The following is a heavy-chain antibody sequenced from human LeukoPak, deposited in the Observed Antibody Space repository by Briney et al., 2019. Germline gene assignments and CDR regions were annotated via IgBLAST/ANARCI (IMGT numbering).Heavy chain of an antibody. CDR3: ARAVAAAGSY. CDR2: IKQDGSEK. CDR1: GFSLSSYW. Sequence: PGGSLRLSCAASGFSLSSYWMSWVRQAPGKGLEWVANIKQDGSEKYYVDSVKGRFTISRDNAKNSLYLQMNSLKAEDTAVYYCARAVAAAGSYWGQGTLVTVSS. D-gene: IGHD6-13*01. V-gene: IGHV3-7*03. J-gene: IGHJ4*02.